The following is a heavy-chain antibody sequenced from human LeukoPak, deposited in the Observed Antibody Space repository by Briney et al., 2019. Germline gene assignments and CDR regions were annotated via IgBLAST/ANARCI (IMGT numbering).Heavy chain of an antibody. J-gene: IGHJ4*02. V-gene: IGHV3-30*18. CDR1: GFTFNTYG. CDR3: AKYGWFGSSDMGL. CDR2: ISYDGSNK. D-gene: IGHD3-10*01. Sequence: GGSLRLSCAASGFTFNTYGMHWVRQAPGKGLEWVAVISYDGSNKYYADSVKGRFTISRDNSKNTLYLQMNSLRAEDTAVYYCAKYGWFGSSDMGLWGQGTLVTVSS.